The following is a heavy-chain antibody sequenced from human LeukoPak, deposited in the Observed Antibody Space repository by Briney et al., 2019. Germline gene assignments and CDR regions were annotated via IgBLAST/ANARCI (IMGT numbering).Heavy chain of an antibody. CDR3: ARGDDFWSGYFFDY. V-gene: IGHV4-34*01. J-gene: IGHJ4*02. Sequence: PSETLSLTCAVYGGSFSGYYWSWIRQPPGKGLEWIGEINHSGSTNYNPSLKSRVTISVDTSKNQFSLKLSSVTAADTAVYYCARGDDFWSGYFFDYWGQGTLVTVSS. CDR2: INHSGST. D-gene: IGHD3-3*01. CDR1: GGSFSGYY.